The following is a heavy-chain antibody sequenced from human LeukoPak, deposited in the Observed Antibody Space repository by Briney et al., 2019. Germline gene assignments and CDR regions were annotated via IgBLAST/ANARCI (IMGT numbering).Heavy chain of an antibody. D-gene: IGHD2-2*02. CDR3: ARDYCSSTSCYTGFDY. Sequence: PGGSLRLSCAASGFTFSSYSMNWVRQAPGKGLEWVSSISSSSSYIYYADSVKGRFTISRDNAKNSLYLQMNSLRAVDTAVYYCARDYCSSTSCYTGFDYWGQGTLVTVSS. V-gene: IGHV3-21*01. CDR2: ISSSSSYI. J-gene: IGHJ4*02. CDR1: GFTFSSYS.